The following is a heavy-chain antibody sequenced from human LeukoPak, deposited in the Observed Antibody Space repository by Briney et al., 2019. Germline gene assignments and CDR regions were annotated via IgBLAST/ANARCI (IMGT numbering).Heavy chain of an antibody. CDR3: ARELYYDILTGYYSDY. Sequence: ASVKVSCKASGYTFTGYYMHWVRQAPGQGLEWMGWINPNSGGTNYAQKLQGRVTMTTDTSTSTAYMELRRLRSDDTAVYYCARELYYDILTGYYSDYWGQGTLVTVSS. CDR2: INPNSGGT. CDR1: GYTFTGYY. J-gene: IGHJ4*02. V-gene: IGHV1-2*02. D-gene: IGHD3-9*01.